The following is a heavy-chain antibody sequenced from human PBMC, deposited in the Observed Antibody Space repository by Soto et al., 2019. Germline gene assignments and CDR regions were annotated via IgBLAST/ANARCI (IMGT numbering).Heavy chain of an antibody. CDR1: SGSISSSNW. J-gene: IGHJ6*03. D-gene: IGHD3-10*01. CDR3: ARGGRFGEFYYYYMDV. Sequence: PSETLSLTCAVSSGSISSSNWWSWVRQPPGKGLEWIGEIYHSGSTNYNPSLKSRVTIPVDKSKNQFSLKLSSVTAADTAVFYCARGGRFGEFYYYYMDVWGKGTTVTVSS. V-gene: IGHV4-4*02. CDR2: IYHSGST.